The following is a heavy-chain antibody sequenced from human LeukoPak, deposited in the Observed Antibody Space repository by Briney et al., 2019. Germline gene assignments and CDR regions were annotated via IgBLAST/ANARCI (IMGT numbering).Heavy chain of an antibody. D-gene: IGHD2-8*02. CDR1: GYTFTSYD. J-gene: IGHJ4*02. V-gene: IGHV1-8*01. Sequence: ASVTVSFTASGYTFTSYDINWVRQATGQGLEWMGWMNPNSGNTGYAQKFQGRVTMTRNTSISTAYMELSSLRSEDTAVYYCARGPATVVYADYWGQGTLVTVSS. CDR2: MNPNSGNT. CDR3: ARGPATVVYADY.